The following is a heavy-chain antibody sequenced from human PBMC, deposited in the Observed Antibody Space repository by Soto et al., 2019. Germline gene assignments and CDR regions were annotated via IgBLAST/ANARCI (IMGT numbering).Heavy chain of an antibody. CDR3: ARETMTEHSNWFDH. V-gene: IGHV1-3*01. CDR1: GYTFTSYA. Sequence: ASVKVSCKASGYTFTSYAMHWVRQAPGQRLEWMGWINAGNGNTKYSQKFQGRVTITRDTSASTAYMELSSLRSEDTAVYYCARETMTEHSNWFDHWGQGTLVTVSS. J-gene: IGHJ5*02. CDR2: INAGNGNT. D-gene: IGHD2-21*02.